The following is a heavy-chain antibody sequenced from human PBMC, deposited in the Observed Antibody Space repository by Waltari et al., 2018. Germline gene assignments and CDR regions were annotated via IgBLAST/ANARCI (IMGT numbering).Heavy chain of an antibody. CDR2: IYYSGST. CDR1: GGSISSSSYY. V-gene: IGHV4-39*01. CDR3: ARLADGGNPYYYYYYMDV. Sequence: QLQLQESGPGLVKPSETLSLTCTVSGGSISSSSYYWGWIRQPPGKGLEWIGSIYYSGSTYYNPSLKSRVTISVDTSKNQFSLKLSSVTAADTAVYYCARLADGGNPYYYYYYMDVWGKGTTVTVSS. J-gene: IGHJ6*03. D-gene: IGHD2-15*01.